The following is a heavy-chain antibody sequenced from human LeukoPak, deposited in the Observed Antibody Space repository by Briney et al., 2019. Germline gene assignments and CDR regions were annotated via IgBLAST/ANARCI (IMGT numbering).Heavy chain of an antibody. Sequence: PGGSLRLSCAASGFTFSSYAMHWVRQAPGKGLEWVAVISYDGSNKYYADSVKGRFTISRDNSKNTLYLQMNSLRAEDTAVYYCARDQGSDYGDYRFDYWGQGTLVTVSS. J-gene: IGHJ4*02. CDR1: GFTFSSYA. CDR2: ISYDGSNK. V-gene: IGHV3-30-3*01. CDR3: ARDQGSDYGDYRFDY. D-gene: IGHD4-17*01.